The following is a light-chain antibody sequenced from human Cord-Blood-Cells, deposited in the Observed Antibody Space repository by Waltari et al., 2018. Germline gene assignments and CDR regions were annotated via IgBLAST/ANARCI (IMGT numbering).Light chain of an antibody. J-gene: IGKJ2*03. CDR3: QQYNSYSYS. CDR2: KAS. V-gene: IGKV1-5*03. Sequence: DIQMTQSPSTLSASVGDRVTITCRASQSISSWLAWYQQKPGKAPKLLIYKASSLESVVPSRFSGSGSGTEFTLTISSLQPDDFATYYCQQYNSYSYSFRQGTKLEIK. CDR1: QSISSW.